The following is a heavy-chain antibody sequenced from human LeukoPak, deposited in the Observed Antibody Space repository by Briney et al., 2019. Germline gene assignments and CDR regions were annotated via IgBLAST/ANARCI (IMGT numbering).Heavy chain of an antibody. V-gene: IGHV1-8*02. Sequence: ASVKVSCKGSEYTFSDFDINWVRQATGQGLEWMGWMNPQSGNTGYAQKFKGRVTITRDTSTNTAYMDLSSLTSEDTAIYYCARVPEIGYCSGGSCYRFDIWGQGTLVTVSS. J-gene: IGHJ3*02. CDR3: ARVPEIGYCSGGSCYRFDI. CDR2: MNPQSGNT. D-gene: IGHD2-15*01. CDR1: EYTFSDFD.